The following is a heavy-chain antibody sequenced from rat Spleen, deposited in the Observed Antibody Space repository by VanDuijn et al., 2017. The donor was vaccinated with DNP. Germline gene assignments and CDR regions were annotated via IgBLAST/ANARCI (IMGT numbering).Heavy chain of an antibody. CDR2: ISSGGST. Sequence: QVQLKESGPGLVQPSQTLSLTCTVSGFSLTSYGVSWVRQPPGKGLEWIAAISSGGSTYYNSALKSRLSISRYTSKNQVFLKMNSLQTEDTAIYFCTIGTTTYAMDAWGQGTSVTVSS. J-gene: IGHJ4*01. CDR1: GFSLTSYG. CDR3: TIGTTTYAMDA. V-gene: IGHV2S12*01. D-gene: IGHD1-5*01.